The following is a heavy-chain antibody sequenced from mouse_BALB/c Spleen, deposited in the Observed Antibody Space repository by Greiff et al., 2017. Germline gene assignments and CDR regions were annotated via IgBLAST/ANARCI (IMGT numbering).Heavy chain of an antibody. Sequence: QVQLKESGPGLVAPSQSLSITCTVSGFSLTGYGVNWVRQPPGKGLEWLGMIWGDGSTDYNSALKSRLSISKDNSKSQVFLKMNSLQTDDTAGYYCARGGLLRRGYFDVWGAGTTVTVSS. CDR3: ARGGLLRRGYFDV. CDR1: GFSLTGYG. J-gene: IGHJ1*01. CDR2: IWGDGST. V-gene: IGHV2-6-7*01. D-gene: IGHD2-3*01.